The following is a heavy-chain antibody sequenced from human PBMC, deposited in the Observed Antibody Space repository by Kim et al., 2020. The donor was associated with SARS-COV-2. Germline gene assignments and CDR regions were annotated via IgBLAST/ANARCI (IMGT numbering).Heavy chain of an antibody. CDR3: AKDLYYYDSSLYYYGMDV. J-gene: IGHJ6*02. Sequence: KGRFTISRDNSKNTLYLQMNSLRAEDTAVYYCAKDLYYYDSSLYYYGMDVWGQGTTVTVSS. D-gene: IGHD3-22*01. V-gene: IGHV3-23*01.